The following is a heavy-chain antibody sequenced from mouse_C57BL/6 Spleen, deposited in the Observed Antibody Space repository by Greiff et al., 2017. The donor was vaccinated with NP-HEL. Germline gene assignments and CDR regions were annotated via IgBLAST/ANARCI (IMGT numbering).Heavy chain of an antibody. V-gene: IGHV1-53*01. D-gene: IGHD1-1*01. J-gene: IGHJ2*01. CDR2: FNPGNGGT. CDR3: ARGPHYGSSFDD. CDR1: GYTFTSYW. Sequence: QVQLQQSGTELVKPGASVKLSCKASGYTFTSYWMHWVKQRPGQGLEWIGSFNPGNGGTNYNEKFKNKATLTVDKSSSTAYMQLSSLTSEDSAVYYCARGPHYGSSFDDWGQGTTLTVSS.